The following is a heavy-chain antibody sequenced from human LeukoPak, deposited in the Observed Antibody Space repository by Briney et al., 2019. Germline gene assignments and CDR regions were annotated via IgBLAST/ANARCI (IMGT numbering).Heavy chain of an antibody. D-gene: IGHD3-22*01. J-gene: IGHJ4*02. V-gene: IGHV3-23*01. CDR1: GFTFSSYA. Sequence: GGSLRPSCAAAGFTFSSYAMSWVRQAPGKGLEWVSTISGSGGSTYYADSVKGRFTISRDNSKNTLYLQMNSLRAEDTAVYYCAKVPTYYYDSSGYFDYWGQGTLVTVSS. CDR3: AKVPTYYYDSSGYFDY. CDR2: ISGSGGST.